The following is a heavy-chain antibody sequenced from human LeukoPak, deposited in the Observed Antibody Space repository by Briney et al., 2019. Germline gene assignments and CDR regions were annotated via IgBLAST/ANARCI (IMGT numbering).Heavy chain of an antibody. J-gene: IGHJ4*02. CDR3: ARDPGIAVAYDY. V-gene: IGHV1-69*06. D-gene: IGHD6-19*01. CDR2: VIPIFGSS. CDR1: GGGFGNYG. Sequence: ASVKVTCKASGGGFGNYGITWVRQAPGQGLEWVGGVIPIFGSSNYAPKFQGRVTITADRSTSTAYMELRSLTSEDTAVYYCARDPGIAVAYDYWGQGTLVTVSS.